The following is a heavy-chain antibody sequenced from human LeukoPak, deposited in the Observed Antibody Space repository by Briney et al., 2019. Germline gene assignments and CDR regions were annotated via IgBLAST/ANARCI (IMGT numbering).Heavy chain of an antibody. J-gene: IGHJ6*03. V-gene: IGHV1-8*01. CDR2: MNPNSGNT. CDR1: GYTFTSYD. CDR3: ARGGGRSSSWAYYYYYMDV. D-gene: IGHD6-13*01. Sequence: ASVKVSCKASGYTFTSYDINWVRQATGQGLEWMGWMNPNSGNTGYAQKFQGRVTMTRNTSISTAYMELSSLRSEDTAVYYCARGGGRSSSWAYYYYYMDVWGKGTTVTISS.